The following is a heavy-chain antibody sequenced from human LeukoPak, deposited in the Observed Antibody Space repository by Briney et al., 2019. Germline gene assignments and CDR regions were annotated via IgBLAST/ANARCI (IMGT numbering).Heavy chain of an antibody. J-gene: IGHJ6*03. CDR3: AKDDYRYYYYMDV. CDR1: GFTVSINY. V-gene: IGHV3-53*01. Sequence: GGSLRLSCAASGFTVSINYMSWVRQAPGKGLEWVSVIYSGGNTYYADSVKGRFTISRDNSKNTLYLQMNSLRAEDTAVYYCAKDDYRYYYYMDVWGKGTTVTVSS. D-gene: IGHD4-11*01. CDR2: IYSGGNT.